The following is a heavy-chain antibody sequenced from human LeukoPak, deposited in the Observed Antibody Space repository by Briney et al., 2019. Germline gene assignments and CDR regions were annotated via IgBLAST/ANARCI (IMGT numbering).Heavy chain of an antibody. CDR2: IYPGDSDT. CDR1: GYSFTSYL. Sequence: GESLKISCNGSGYSFTSYLSGWVRQMPGKVLEWRWIIYPGDSDTRYSPSFQGKDNISADKSISTAYLPWSSLKASDTAMYYCARAGMDIVVVPDAASPPTWFDPWGQGTLVTVSS. J-gene: IGHJ5*02. CDR3: ARAGMDIVVVPDAASPPTWFDP. D-gene: IGHD2-2*03. V-gene: IGHV5-51*01.